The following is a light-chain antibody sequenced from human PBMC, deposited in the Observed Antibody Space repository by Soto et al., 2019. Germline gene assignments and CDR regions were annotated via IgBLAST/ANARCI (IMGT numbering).Light chain of an antibody. V-gene: IGKV1-5*03. CDR2: KAS. Sequence: DIQMTQSPSTLSASVGDRVTITCRASQSISSWLAWYQQKPGKAPKLLIYKASSLESGVPSRFSGSGSGTEFTLTTSSLQPDDFATYYCQQYNSYSRTFGKGTKVDIK. CDR1: QSISSW. J-gene: IGKJ1*01. CDR3: QQYNSYSRT.